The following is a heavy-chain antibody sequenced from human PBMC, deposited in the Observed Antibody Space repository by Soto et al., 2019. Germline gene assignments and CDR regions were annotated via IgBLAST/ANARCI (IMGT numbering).Heavy chain of an antibody. CDR2: IWYDGSNE. CDR1: GFIFSNYA. J-gene: IGHJ6*02. CDR3: ARDRGSGLYYYYAMDV. D-gene: IGHD3-10*01. V-gene: IGHV3-33*01. Sequence: GGSLRLSCAASGFIFSNYAMHWVRQAPGKGLEWVAVIWYDGSNEDYADSVKGRFTISRDTSKNMLSLQMNSLRAEDTAVYYCARDRGSGLYYYYAMDVWGQGTTVTVSS.